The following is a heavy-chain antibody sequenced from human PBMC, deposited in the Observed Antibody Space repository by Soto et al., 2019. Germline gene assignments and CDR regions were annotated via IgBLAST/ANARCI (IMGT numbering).Heavy chain of an antibody. CDR1: GYTFTSYD. Sequence: ASVKVSCKASGYTFTSYDINWVRQATGQGLEWMGWMNPNSGNTGYAQKFQGRVTMTRNTSISTAYMELSSLRSEDTAVYYCAREKTRHQYDFWSGYYRWFDPWGQGTLVTVSS. J-gene: IGHJ5*02. D-gene: IGHD3-3*01. CDR2: MNPNSGNT. V-gene: IGHV1-8*01. CDR3: AREKTRHQYDFWSGYYRWFDP.